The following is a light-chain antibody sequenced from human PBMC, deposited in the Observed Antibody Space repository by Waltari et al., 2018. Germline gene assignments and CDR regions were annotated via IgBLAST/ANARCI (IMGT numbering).Light chain of an antibody. Sequence: EIVLTQSPGTLSLSPGETATLSCRASQSVSRALAWYQQKPGQAPRLLIYDASTRATGIPDRFSGSGSGTDFSLTISRLEHEDFAVYYCQKYVRLPATFGQGTKVEIK. CDR3: QKYVRLPAT. V-gene: IGKV3-20*01. J-gene: IGKJ1*01. CDR2: DAS. CDR1: QSVSRA.